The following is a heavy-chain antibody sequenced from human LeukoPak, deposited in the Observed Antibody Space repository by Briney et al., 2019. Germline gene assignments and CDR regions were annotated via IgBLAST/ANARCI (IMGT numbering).Heavy chain of an antibody. CDR2: INAGGTNI. J-gene: IGHJ3*02. V-gene: IGHV3-48*03. CDR3: ARYSTTWNVAFDI. CDR1: GFTFSSYE. Sequence: GVTLRLSCAASGFTFSSYEMNWVRRAPGKGLEWLSYINAGGTNIYYADSVKGRFAISRDNAKYSLHLQMNSLRADDTAVYYCARYSTTWNVAFDIWGQGTVVTVSS. D-gene: IGHD2/OR15-2a*01.